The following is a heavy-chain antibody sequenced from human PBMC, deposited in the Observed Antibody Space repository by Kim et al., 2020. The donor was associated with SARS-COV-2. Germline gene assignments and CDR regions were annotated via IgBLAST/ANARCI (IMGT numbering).Heavy chain of an antibody. D-gene: IGHD3-10*01. V-gene: IGHV3-15*01. CDR1: GFTFSNAW. J-gene: IGHJ3*02. CDR3: TGSWRAFDI. Sequence: GGSLRLSCAASGFTFSNAWMNWVRQAPGKGLEWVGRIKRKTDGETTDYAAPVKARFSISRDDSKNMLYLQMNSQKTDDTAVYYCTGSWRAFDIWGQGTMVTVS. CDR2: IKRKTDGETT.